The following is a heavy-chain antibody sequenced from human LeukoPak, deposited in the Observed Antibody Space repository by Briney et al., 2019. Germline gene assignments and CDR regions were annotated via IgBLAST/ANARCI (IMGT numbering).Heavy chain of an antibody. CDR2: ISSSGSTI. V-gene: IGHV3-48*03. CDR3: AKKYNTGLDP. D-gene: IGHD1-14*01. J-gene: IGHJ5*02. Sequence: GGSLRLSCAASGFTFSSYEMNWVRQAPGKGLEWVSYISSSGSTIYYADSVKGRFTISRDNAKNTLYLQMNSLRAEDTAVYYCAKKYNTGLDPWGQGTLVTVSS. CDR1: GFTFSSYE.